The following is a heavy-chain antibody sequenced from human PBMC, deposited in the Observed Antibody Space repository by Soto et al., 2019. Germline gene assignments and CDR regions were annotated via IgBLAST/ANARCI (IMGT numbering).Heavy chain of an antibody. CDR1: GFTFSDHY. J-gene: IGHJ4*02. Sequence: GGSLRLSCAASGFTFSDHYMSWIRQAPGKGLEWIGYSSNSGSFTRYADSVKGRFSISRDNAKNSLYLQINSLRGDDTAIYYCVRSGDNYNLLDYWGQGTPIPVYS. CDR3: VRSGDNYNLLDY. D-gene: IGHD1-1*01. V-gene: IGHV3-11*06. CDR2: SSNSGSFT.